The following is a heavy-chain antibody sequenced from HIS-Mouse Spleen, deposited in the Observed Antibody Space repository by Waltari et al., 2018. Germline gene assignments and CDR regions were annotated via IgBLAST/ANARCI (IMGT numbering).Heavy chain of an antibody. CDR1: GFTFSSYW. J-gene: IGHJ4*02. CDR3: ARALHQLDY. D-gene: IGHD2-2*01. Sequence: EVQLVESGGGLVQPGGSLRLPCAASGFTFSSYWMSWVRQAPGEGREWVANIKQEGSGKYYVDSVKGRFTISRDNAKNSLYLQMNSLRAEDTAVYYCARALHQLDYWGQGTLVTVSS. V-gene: IGHV3-7*01. CDR2: IKQEGSGK.